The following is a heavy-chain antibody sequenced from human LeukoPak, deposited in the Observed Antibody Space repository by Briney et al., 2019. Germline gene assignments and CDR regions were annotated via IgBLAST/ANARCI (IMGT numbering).Heavy chain of an antibody. CDR3: ARQELLRYCSSTSCSVNYYYYYMDV. CDR2: IYPGDSDT. CDR1: GSSFTSYW. J-gene: IGHJ6*03. V-gene: IGHV5-51*01. Sequence: GESLKISCKGSGSSFTSYWIGWVRQMPGKGVEWMGIIYPGDSDTRYSPSFQGQVTISADKSISTAYLQWSSLKASDTAMYYCARQELLRYCSSTSCSVNYYYYYMDVWGKGTTVTVSS. D-gene: IGHD2-2*01.